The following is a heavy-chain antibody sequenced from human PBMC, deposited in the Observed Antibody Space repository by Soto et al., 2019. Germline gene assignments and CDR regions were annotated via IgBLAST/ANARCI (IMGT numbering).Heavy chain of an antibody. CDR2: IDWDDDK. V-gene: IGHV2-70*11. J-gene: IGHJ6*03. D-gene: IGHD6-6*01. Sequence: SGPTLVNPTQTLTLTCTFSGFSLSTSGMCVSWIRQPPGKALEWLARIDWDDDKYHSTSLKTRLTISKDTSKNQVVLTMTNMDPVDTATYYCARSIAAHNYYYYYMDVWGKGTTVTVSS. CDR1: GFSLSTSGMC. CDR3: ARSIAAHNYYYYYMDV.